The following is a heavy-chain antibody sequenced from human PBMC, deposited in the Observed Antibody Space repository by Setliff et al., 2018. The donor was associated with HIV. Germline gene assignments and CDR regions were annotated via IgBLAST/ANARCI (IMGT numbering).Heavy chain of an antibody. CDR3: ARGVNFDY. D-gene: IGHD3-3*01. CDR2: IYIYNSGST. CDR1: GGSFSGYY. J-gene: IGHJ4*02. Sequence: SETLSLTCSVSGGSFSGYYWSWTRQPPGKGLEWIGYIYIYNSGSTNYNPSLTSRVTRSADTSRNQFSLKLTSVTAADTAIYYCARGVNFDYWGQGTQVTVS. V-gene: IGHV4-59*01.